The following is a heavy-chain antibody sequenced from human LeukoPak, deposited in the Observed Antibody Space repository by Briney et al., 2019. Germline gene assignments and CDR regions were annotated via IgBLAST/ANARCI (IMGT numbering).Heavy chain of an antibody. Sequence: GGSLRLSCAASGFAASGFTFSTFGMHWVRQAPGKGLEWVAFIRYDGFNKYYADSVKGRFTISRDDSKNTLYLQMNSLRVDDTAVYYCARVSSTLRGPLVIQYFDFWGQGTLVTVSS. CDR1: GFTFSTFG. J-gene: IGHJ4*02. CDR3: ARVSSTLRGPLVIQYFDF. CDR2: IRYDGFNK. D-gene: IGHD3-10*01. V-gene: IGHV3-30*02.